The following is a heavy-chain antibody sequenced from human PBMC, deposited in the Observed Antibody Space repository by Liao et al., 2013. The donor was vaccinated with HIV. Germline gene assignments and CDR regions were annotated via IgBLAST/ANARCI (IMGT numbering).Heavy chain of an antibody. J-gene: IGHJ4*02. Sequence: QVQLQQWGAGLLKPSETLSLTCAVYGGSFSGYYWSWVRQPPGKGLEWIGEINQSGSTNYNPSLKSRVTISVDTSKNQFSLRVTSVSAADTATYYCASMKTFGGVVAPYFDYWGQGVLVTVSS. CDR3: ASMKTFGGVVAPYFDY. D-gene: IGHD3-16*02. CDR1: GGSFSGYY. V-gene: IGHV4-34*02. CDR2: INQSGST.